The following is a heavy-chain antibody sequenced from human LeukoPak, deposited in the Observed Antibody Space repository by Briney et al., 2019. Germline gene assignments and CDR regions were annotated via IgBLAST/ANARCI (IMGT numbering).Heavy chain of an antibody. J-gene: IGHJ4*02. Sequence: PSETLSLICTVSGGSISSYYWTWIRQPAGKGLEWIGRIYASGSTNYNPSLKSRVTLALDTSKNQFSLKLSSVTAADTAVYYCAREAVYYGSGCLDYWGQGTLVTVSS. CDR3: AREAVYYGSGCLDY. V-gene: IGHV4-4*07. D-gene: IGHD3-10*01. CDR1: GGSISSYY. CDR2: IYASGST.